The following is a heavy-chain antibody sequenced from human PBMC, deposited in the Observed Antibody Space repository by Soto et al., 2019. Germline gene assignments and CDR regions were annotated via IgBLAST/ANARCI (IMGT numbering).Heavy chain of an antibody. CDR1: GWSFSGYY. J-gene: IGHJ6*02. Sequence: SGTLSLTCAVYGWSFSGYYWSWIRQPPGKGLEWIGEINHSGSTNYNPSLKSRVTISVDTSKNQFSLKLSSVTAADTAVYYCARGRVAVAGTGNYYYYYGMDVWGQGTTVTVSS. D-gene: IGHD6-19*01. CDR2: INHSGST. V-gene: IGHV4-34*01. CDR3: ARGRVAVAGTGNYYYYYGMDV.